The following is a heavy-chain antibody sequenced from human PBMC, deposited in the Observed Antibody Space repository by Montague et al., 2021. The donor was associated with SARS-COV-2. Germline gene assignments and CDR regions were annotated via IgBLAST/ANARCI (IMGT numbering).Heavy chain of an antibody. CDR2: INHSGST. J-gene: IGHJ6*02. CDR3: ARGRTVTTFYYYCYYGMDV. Sequence: SETLSLTCAVYGGSFSGYYWGWIRQPPGKGLEWIGEINHSGSTNYNPSLKSRVTISVDTSKNQFSLKLSSVTAADTAVYYCARGRTVTTFYYYCYYGMDVWGQGTTVTVSS. V-gene: IGHV4-34*01. D-gene: IGHD4-17*01. CDR1: GGSFSGYY.